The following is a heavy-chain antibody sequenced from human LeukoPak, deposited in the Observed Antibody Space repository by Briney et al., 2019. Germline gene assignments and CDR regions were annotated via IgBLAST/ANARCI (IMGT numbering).Heavy chain of an antibody. Sequence: ASVKVSCKTSGYTFTGYYMHWVRQAPGQGLEWMGWINPDSGGTDYAQKFQGRVTMTRDTSISTAYLQWSSLKASDTAMYYCARHSRSCYSCFDYWGQGTLVTVSS. D-gene: IGHD1-26*01. CDR3: ARHSRSCYSCFDY. J-gene: IGHJ4*02. V-gene: IGHV1-2*02. CDR1: GYTFTGYY. CDR2: INPDSGGT.